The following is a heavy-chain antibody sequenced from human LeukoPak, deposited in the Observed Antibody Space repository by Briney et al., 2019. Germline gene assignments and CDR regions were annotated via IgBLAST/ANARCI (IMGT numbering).Heavy chain of an antibody. V-gene: IGHV1-2*02. D-gene: IGHD6-13*01. CDR1: GYTFTGYY. J-gene: IGHJ4*02. CDR2: INPNSGGT. CDR3: ARDYSSSWYLPEY. Sequence: ASVKVSCKASGYTFTGYYMHWVRQAPGQGLEWMGWINPNSGGTNYAQKFQGRVTMTRDTSISTAYMELSRLRSDDTAVYYCARDYSSSWYLPEYWGQGTLVTVSS.